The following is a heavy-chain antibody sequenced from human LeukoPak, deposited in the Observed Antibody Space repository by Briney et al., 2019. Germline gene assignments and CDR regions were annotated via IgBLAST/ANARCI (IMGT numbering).Heavy chain of an antibody. V-gene: IGHV4-61*01. Sequence: NSSDTLSLTCTVSGGSVSSGSYYWSWIRQPPGKGLEWIGYIYYSGSTNYNPSLNRRVTISVATSKNQFSLKLSSVTAADTAVYYCARERIAAAGTVYYFDYWGQGTLVTVSS. CDR1: GGSVSSGSYY. CDR2: IYYSGST. J-gene: IGHJ4*02. D-gene: IGHD6-13*01. CDR3: ARERIAAAGTVYYFDY.